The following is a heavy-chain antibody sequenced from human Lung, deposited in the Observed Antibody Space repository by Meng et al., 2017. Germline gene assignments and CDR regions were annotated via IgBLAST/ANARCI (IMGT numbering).Heavy chain of an antibody. CDR1: GYTFTSYY. D-gene: IGHD4-17*01. Sequence: QVQLVQSGAEVKKPGASVKVSCKASGYTFTSYYTHWVRQAPGQGLEWMGIIDPSGDSTDYAQKFQGRVTVTGDTSTSTVYMDLSSLRSEDTAVYYCTISDYGNFDYWGQGTLVTVSS. J-gene: IGHJ4*02. CDR3: TISDYGNFDY. V-gene: IGHV1-46*03. CDR2: IDPSGDST.